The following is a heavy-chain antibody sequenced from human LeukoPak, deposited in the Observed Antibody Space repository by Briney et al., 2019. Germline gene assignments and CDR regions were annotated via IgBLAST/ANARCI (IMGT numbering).Heavy chain of an antibody. CDR3: ARGYCSSTSCLGRAFDI. CDR1: GGTFSSYA. CDR2: IIPIFGTA. V-gene: IGHV1-69*05. Sequence: GSSVKVSCKASGGTFSSYAISWVRQAPGQGLEWTGGIIPIFGTANYAQKFQGRVTITTDESTSTAYMELSSLRSEDTAVYYCARGYCSSTSCLGRAFDIWGQGTMLTVSS. D-gene: IGHD2-2*01. J-gene: IGHJ3*02.